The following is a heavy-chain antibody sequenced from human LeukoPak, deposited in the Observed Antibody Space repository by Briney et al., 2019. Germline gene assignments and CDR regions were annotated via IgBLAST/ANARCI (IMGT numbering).Heavy chain of an antibody. CDR1: GFTFSSYA. Sequence: GGSLRLSCAASGFTFSSYAMHWVRQAPGKGLEWVAVISSDGSNKYYAGSVEGRFTISRDNYNNTLLLQTNSLRAEDTAVYYCARTDISGWSRPLDCWGQGTLVTVSS. CDR2: ISSDGSNK. J-gene: IGHJ4*02. V-gene: IGHV3-30-3*01. D-gene: IGHD6-19*01. CDR3: ARTDISGWSRPLDC.